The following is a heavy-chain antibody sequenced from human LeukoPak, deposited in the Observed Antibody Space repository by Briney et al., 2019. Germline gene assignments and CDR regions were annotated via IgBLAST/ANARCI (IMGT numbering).Heavy chain of an antibody. J-gene: IGHJ6*02. CDR3: ARVLRRYYYYYGMDV. Sequence: PSETLSLTCTVSGGSISSSSYYWSWIRQPPGKGLEWIGSIYYSGSTYYNPSLKSRVTISVDTSKNQFSLKLSSVTAADTAVYYCARVLRRYYYYYGMDVWGQGTTVTVSS. CDR1: GGSISSSSYY. CDR2: IYYSGST. D-gene: IGHD1-14*01. V-gene: IGHV4-39*01.